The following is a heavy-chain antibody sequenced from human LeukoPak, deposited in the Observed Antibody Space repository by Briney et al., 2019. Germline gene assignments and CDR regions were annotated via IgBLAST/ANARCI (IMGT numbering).Heavy chain of an antibody. V-gene: IGHV4-61*02. CDR2: IYTSAST. D-gene: IGHD6-19*01. CDR1: GGSISSGSYY. CDR3: ARGLSSGWYYFDY. J-gene: IGHJ4*02. Sequence: PSETLSLTCTVSGGSISSGSYYWSWIRPPAGKGLEWIGRIYTSASTNYNPSLKSRVTISVDTSKNQFSLKLSSVTAADTSVYYCARGLSSGWYYFDYWGQGTLVTVSS.